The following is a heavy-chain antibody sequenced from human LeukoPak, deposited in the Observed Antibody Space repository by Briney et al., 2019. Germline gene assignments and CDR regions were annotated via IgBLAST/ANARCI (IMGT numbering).Heavy chain of an antibody. D-gene: IGHD1-1*01. J-gene: IGHJ5*02. CDR2: ISAYNGDT. V-gene: IGHV1-18*01. Sequence: ASVKVSCKASGYTFTSYGISWVRQAPGQGLEWMAWISAYNGDTNYAQKFQGRVTMTTDTSTSTAYMELRRLRSDDTAVYYCASMPASQTGTTSSWWFDPWGQGTLVTVSS. CDR1: GYTFTSYG. CDR3: ASMPASQTGTTSSWWFDP.